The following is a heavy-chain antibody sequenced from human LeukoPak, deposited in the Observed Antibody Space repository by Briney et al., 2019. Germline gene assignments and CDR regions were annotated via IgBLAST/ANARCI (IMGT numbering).Heavy chain of an antibody. V-gene: IGHV3-7*01. Sequence: GGSLRLSCAASGFTFSSYWMSRVRQAPGKWLEWVANIKQDGSEKFHGDSVKGRFTISRDNAKNSLYLQMNSLRAEETAVYYCARDYQVLGQFDPWGQGTLVTVPP. CDR3: ARDYQVLGQFDP. CDR1: GFTFSSYW. D-gene: IGHD2/OR15-2a*01. J-gene: IGHJ5*02. CDR2: IKQDGSEK.